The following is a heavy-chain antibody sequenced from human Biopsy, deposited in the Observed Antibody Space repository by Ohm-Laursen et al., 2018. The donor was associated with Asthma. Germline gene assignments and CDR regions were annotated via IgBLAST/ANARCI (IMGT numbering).Heavy chain of an antibody. J-gene: IGHJ6*02. CDR1: PGSFSGFF. CDR3: ARGPELDV. CDR2: TNESGVT. V-gene: IGHV4-34*01. Sequence: SETLSLTCYVYPGSFSGFFWTWIRQSPGKGLEWIGETNESGVTNNNPSLKSRVIISIDTYWNRVSLKLTSVTAADTAVYYCARGPELDVWGQGTTVTVSS.